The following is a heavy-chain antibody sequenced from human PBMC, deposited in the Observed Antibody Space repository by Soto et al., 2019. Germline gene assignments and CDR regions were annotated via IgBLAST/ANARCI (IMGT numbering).Heavy chain of an antibody. CDR2: ISYDGENQ. D-gene: IGHD3-10*01. CDR3: VSPHSESSNAFDL. V-gene: IGHV3-30*03. J-gene: IGHJ5*02. CDR1: GFTFSSYG. Sequence: GGSLRLSCAASGFTFSSYGMHWVRQAPGKGLEWVAVISYDGENQYFTDSVRGRFTISRDNSKTAVYLEMNNLRLDDTATYYCVSPHSESSNAFDLWGQGTLVTVSS.